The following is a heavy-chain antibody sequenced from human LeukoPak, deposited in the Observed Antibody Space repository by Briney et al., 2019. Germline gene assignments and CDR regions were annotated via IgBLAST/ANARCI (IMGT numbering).Heavy chain of an antibody. CDR2: IYYSGST. CDR3: ARVRLNWYFDL. J-gene: IGHJ2*01. CDR1: GGSISSGGYY. V-gene: IGHV4-31*03. Sequence: PSQTLSLTCTVSGGSISSGGYYWSWIRQHPGKGLEWIGYIYYSGSTYYNPSLKSRVTISVDTSKNQFSLKLSSVTAADTAVYCCARVRLNWYFDLWGRGTLVTVSS.